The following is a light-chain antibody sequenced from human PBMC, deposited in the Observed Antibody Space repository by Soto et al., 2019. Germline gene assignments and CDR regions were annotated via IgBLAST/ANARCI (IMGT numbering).Light chain of an antibody. V-gene: IGLV2-14*01. Sequence: QSVLTQPASVSGSPGQWITISCTGTSSDIGYYNYVSWYRQDPGKAPKLILYEVSNRPSGVSNRFSGSKSGNTAFLTISGLQAEDEADYYCSSYARSSSLVVFGGGTQLTVL. CDR2: EVS. CDR1: SSDIGYYNY. CDR3: SSYARSSSLVV. J-gene: IGLJ3*02.